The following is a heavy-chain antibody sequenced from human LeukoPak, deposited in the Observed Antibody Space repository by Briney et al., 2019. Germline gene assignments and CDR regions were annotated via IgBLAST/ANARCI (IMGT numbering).Heavy chain of an antibody. D-gene: IGHD1-26*01. CDR3: ASLRGSYSGY. CDR1: GFTFDDYG. V-gene: IGHV3-20*04. Sequence: GGSLRLSCAASGFTFDDYGMSWVRQAPGKGLEWVSGINWNGGSTGYADSVKGRFTISRDNAKNTLYLQMNSLTAEDTAVYYCASLRGSYSGYWGQGTLVTVSS. J-gene: IGHJ4*02. CDR2: INWNGGST.